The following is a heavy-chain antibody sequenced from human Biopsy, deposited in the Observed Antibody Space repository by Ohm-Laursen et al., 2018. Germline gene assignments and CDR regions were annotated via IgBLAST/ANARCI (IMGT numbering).Heavy chain of an antibody. V-gene: IGHV1-2*02. CDR1: GYTFTGQY. CDR3: AKGQDLRGGAEYFQH. CDR2: INPHSGTT. Sequence: VASVKVSCKASGYTFTGQYLHWVRQVPGQGLEWMGWINPHSGTTKFAQDFQGRVTMTRDTSITTAYMELRRLRSDDTAVYYWAKGQDLRGGAEYFQHWGQGALVTVSS. D-gene: IGHD2-15*01. J-gene: IGHJ1*01.